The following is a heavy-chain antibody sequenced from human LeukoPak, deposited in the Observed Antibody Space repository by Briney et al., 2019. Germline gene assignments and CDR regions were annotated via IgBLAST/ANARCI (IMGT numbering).Heavy chain of an antibody. CDR1: GFTVSSYY. CDR3: ARGPYDYVWGSYRDAFDT. Sequence: GGSLRLSCAASGFTVSSYYMSWVRQAPGKGLEWVAVISYDGGNISYTDSVKGRFTISRDNSKNTLYLQMNSLRAEDTAVYYCARGPYDYVWGSYRDAFDTWGQGTMVTVSS. CDR2: ISYDGGNI. D-gene: IGHD3-16*02. V-gene: IGHV3-30*03. J-gene: IGHJ3*02.